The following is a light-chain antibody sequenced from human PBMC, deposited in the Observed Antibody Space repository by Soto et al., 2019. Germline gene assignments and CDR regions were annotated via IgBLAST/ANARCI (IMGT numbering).Light chain of an antibody. J-gene: IGKJ1*01. CDR2: AAS. Sequence: DIQMTQSPSPLSASVGDSVTITCRASQTIKTYLNWYRHKPGKAPELLIYAASRLQSGVASWFSGRGSGTYFTLPIRSLQPVDLATYYCQPAYPAPGAFGQGAKVEI. V-gene: IGKV1-39*01. CDR1: QTIKTY. CDR3: QPAYPAPGA.